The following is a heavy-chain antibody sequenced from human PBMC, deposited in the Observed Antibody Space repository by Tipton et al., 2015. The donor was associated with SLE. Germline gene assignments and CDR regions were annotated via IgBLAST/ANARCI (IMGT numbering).Heavy chain of an antibody. Sequence: SLRLSCAVSGLSFSNSAMTWVRQAPGKGLEWVSTTGGRSGGTYYADSVKGRFTISRDNARDTLYLQLNSLRAEDTAVYYCAKVAGVGYWGQGTLVTVSS. J-gene: IGHJ4*02. V-gene: IGHV3-23*01. CDR1: GLSFSNSA. D-gene: IGHD1-26*01. CDR2: TGGRSGGT. CDR3: AKVAGVGY.